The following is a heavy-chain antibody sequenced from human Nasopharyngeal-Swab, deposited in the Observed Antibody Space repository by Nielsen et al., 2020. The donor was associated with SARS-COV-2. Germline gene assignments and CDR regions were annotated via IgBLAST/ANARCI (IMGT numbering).Heavy chain of an antibody. J-gene: IGHJ6*03. CDR2: IYPGDSDT. V-gene: IGHV5-51*01. Sequence: GGSLRLSCKGSGYNFTTYWIGWVRQMPGKGLEWMGIIYPGDSDTRHSPSFQGQVTISADKSISTAYLQWSSLKASDTAMYYCARRGYGGSGSYYFYYYMDVWGKGTTVTVSS. CDR3: ARRGYGGSGSYYFYYYMDV. D-gene: IGHD4-23*01. CDR1: GYNFTTYW.